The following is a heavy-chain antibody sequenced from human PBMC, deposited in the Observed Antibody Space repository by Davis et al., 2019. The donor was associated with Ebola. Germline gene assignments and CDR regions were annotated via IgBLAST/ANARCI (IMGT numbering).Heavy chain of an antibody. J-gene: IGHJ5*02. V-gene: IGHV4-34*01. CDR3: ARGIQYDFWSGRLRFDP. CDR1: GFTFSSYW. CDR2: INHSGST. Sequence: ESLKISCAASGFTFSSYWMSWVRQAPGKGLEWIGEINHSGSTNYNPSLKSRVTISVDTSKNQFSLKLSSVTAADTAVYYCARGIQYDFWSGRLRFDPWGQGTLVTVSS. D-gene: IGHD3-3*01.